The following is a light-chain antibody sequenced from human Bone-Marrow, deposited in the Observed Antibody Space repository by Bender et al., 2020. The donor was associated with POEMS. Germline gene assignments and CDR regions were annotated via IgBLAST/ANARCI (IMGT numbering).Light chain of an antibody. Sequence: SYELTQPPSVSVSLGQMARLTCSGEALPKKFGYWYQQKPGQFPVLVIYGDIERPSGIPERFSGSSSGTRVTLTITGGQAEDEADYYCQARDSSTVFGGGTKLTVL. CDR3: QARDSSTV. CDR1: ALPKKF. V-gene: IGLV3-16*01. J-gene: IGLJ2*01. CDR2: GDI.